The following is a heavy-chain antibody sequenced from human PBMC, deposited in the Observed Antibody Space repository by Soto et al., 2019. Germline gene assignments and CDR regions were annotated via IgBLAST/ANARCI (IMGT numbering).Heavy chain of an antibody. CDR1: GYFFTSHY. J-gene: IGHJ4*02. CDR2: INPNNGDT. V-gene: IGHV1-2*06. D-gene: IGHD3-10*01. Sequence: GASVKVSCKTSGYFFTSHYIHWVRLAPGRGLEWMGRINPNNGDTNSPQKFQGGVTMTSDTSISTAYMEMSGLRSDDTALYYCAREVTYGGGSFSLGLWGQGTLVTVSS. CDR3: AREVTYGGGSFSLGL.